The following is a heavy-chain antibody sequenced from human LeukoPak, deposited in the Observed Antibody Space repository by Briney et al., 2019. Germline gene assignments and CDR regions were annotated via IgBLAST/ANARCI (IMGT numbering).Heavy chain of an antibody. J-gene: IGHJ4*02. CDR2: IYYSGST. V-gene: IGHV4-61*05. CDR3: ARVSGYDWESSYDY. CDR1: GGSISSSSYY. D-gene: IGHD5-12*01. Sequence: PSETLSLTCTVSGGSISSSSYYWGWIRQPPGKGLEWIGYIYYSGSTNYNPSLKSRVTISVDTSKNQFSLKLSSVTAADTAVYYCARVSGYDWESSYDYWGQGTLVTVSS.